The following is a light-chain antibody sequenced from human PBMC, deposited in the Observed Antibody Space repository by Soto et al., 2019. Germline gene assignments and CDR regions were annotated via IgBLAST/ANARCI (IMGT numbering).Light chain of an antibody. J-gene: IGLJ2*01. CDR2: EVS. CDR3: SSYAGNNNVV. V-gene: IGLV2-8*01. Sequence: QSALTQPPSASGSPGQSVTISCTGTSSDVGGYNYVSWYQQHPGNAPRLMIYEVSKRPSGVPDRFSGSKSGNTASLTVSGLQAEDEADYYCSSYAGNNNVVFGGGTQLTVL. CDR1: SSDVGGYNY.